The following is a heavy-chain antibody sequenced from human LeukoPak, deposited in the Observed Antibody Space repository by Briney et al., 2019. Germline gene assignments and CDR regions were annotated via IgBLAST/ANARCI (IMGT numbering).Heavy chain of an antibody. CDR1: GFTFSSYA. D-gene: IGHD5-18*01. CDR2: ISYDGSNK. Sequence: GGSLRLSCAASGFTFSSYAMSWVRQAPGKGLEWVAVISYDGSNKYYADSVKGRFTISRDNSKNTLYLQMNSLRAEDTAVYYCARAGYSYGPDAFDIWGQGTMVTVSS. CDR3: ARAGYSYGPDAFDI. V-gene: IGHV3-30-3*01. J-gene: IGHJ3*02.